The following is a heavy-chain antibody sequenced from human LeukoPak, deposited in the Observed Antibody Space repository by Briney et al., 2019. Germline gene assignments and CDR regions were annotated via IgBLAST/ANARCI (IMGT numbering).Heavy chain of an antibody. CDR1: GFTFSSYS. V-gene: IGHV3-21*01. CDR3: ASMGVRGVIVPLDY. J-gene: IGHJ4*02. CDR2: IRSSSSYI. D-gene: IGHD3-10*01. Sequence: PGGSLRLSCAASGFTFSSYSMNWVRQAPGKGLEWVSSIRSSSSYIYYADSVKGRFTISRDNAKNSLYLQMNSLRAEDTAVYYCASMGVRGVIVPLDYWGQGTLVTVSS.